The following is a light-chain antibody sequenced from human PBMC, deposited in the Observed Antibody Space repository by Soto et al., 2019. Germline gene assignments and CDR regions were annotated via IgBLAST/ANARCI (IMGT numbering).Light chain of an antibody. CDR3: QQHLGRHT. CDR1: QSVNAY. CDR2: DAP. Sequence: VFTQSPVTLSLSPGDRATLSCRASQSVNAYLAWYQQKPGQAPRLLIYDAPVRATGIPARFSGSGSGTDFTLTISSLEPEDSAVYYCQQHLGRHTFGQGTKVDIK. J-gene: IGKJ1*01. V-gene: IGKV3-11*01.